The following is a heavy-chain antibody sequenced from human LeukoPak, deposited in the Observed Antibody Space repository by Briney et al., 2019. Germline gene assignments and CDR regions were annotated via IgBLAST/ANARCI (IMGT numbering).Heavy chain of an antibody. Sequence: SETLSLTCAVYGGSFSGYYWSWLRQPPGKGLEWIGEINHSGSTNFNPSFKSRVIISVDTSKTQSSLKLSSVSAADTAVYYCARHNPPTVVTPRAFDIWGQGTMVTVSS. CDR1: GGSFSGYY. CDR2: INHSGST. CDR3: ARHNPPTVVTPRAFDI. D-gene: IGHD4-23*01. V-gene: IGHV4-34*01. J-gene: IGHJ3*02.